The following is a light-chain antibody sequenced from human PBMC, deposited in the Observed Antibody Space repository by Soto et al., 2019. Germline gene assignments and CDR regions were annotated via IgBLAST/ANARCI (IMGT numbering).Light chain of an antibody. CDR1: QDVCRY. CDR3: QHYKNYPWT. CDR2: GAS. Sequence: AIRMPQSPSSLSASAGDRVAIAWRASQDVCRYLAWYQQKPGQAPKLLIYGASTLQSGVPSRFSGGGSGTDFTLTISCLQSEDFATYYCQHYKNYPWTFGQGTKVEIK. V-gene: IGKV1-8*01. J-gene: IGKJ1*01.